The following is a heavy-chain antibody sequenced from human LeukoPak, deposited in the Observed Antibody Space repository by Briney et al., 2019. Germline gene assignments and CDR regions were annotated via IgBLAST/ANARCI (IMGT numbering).Heavy chain of an antibody. J-gene: IGHJ3*02. CDR2: MNPNSANT. CDR3: ARATVVAGYCTTTRCYKPFDI. D-gene: IGHD2-2*02. Sequence: GASVKVSCKASGYTFTNYDINWVRQATGQGLEWMGWMNPNSANTGYSQKFQGGVTFTRDTSISTAYMELSSLRSEDTAVYFCARATVVAGYCTTTRCYKPFDIWGQGTMVTVSS. V-gene: IGHV1-8*03. CDR1: GYTFTNYD.